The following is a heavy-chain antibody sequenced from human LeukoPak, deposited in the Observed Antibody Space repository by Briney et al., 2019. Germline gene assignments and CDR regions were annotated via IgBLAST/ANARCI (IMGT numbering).Heavy chain of an antibody. D-gene: IGHD4-17*01. J-gene: IGHJ4*02. Sequence: GASVKVSCKASGYTFTSYYMHWVRQAPGQGLEWMGIINPSGGSTSYAQKFQGRVTMTRDMSTSTVYMELSSLRSEDTAVYYCARDHSVVVNATLYYGDYALPDWGQGTPVTVSS. CDR3: ARDHSVVVNATLYYGDYALPD. V-gene: IGHV1-46*01. CDR2: INPSGGST. CDR1: GYTFTSYY.